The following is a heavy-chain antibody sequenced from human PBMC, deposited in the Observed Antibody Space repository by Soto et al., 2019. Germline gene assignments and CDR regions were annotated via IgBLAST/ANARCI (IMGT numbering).Heavy chain of an antibody. CDR3: ARDFSAGAGENWFDP. CDR2: TWYDESIK. V-gene: IGHV3-33*01. CDR1: GFIFSDYG. D-gene: IGHD1-26*01. J-gene: IGHJ5*02. Sequence: PGGSLRLSCGASGFIFSDYGMRWVRQAPGKGLEWVALTWYDESIKVYADSVKGRFTISRDNSKSTLYLEMNNLRVEDTAVYYCARDFSAGAGENWFDPRGKGTLVTVSS.